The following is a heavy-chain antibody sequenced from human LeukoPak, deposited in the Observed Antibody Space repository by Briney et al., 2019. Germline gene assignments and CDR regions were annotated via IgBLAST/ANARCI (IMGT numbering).Heavy chain of an antibody. CDR1: GGSISSYY. D-gene: IGHD3-10*01. CDR2: IYYSGST. CDR3: ARGPGVTNDAFDI. J-gene: IGHJ3*02. Sequence: SETLSLTCTVSGGSISSYYWSWIRQPPGKGLEWIGYIYYSGSTNYNPSLKSRITISVDTSKNQFSLKLSPATAADTAVYYFARGPGVTNDAFDIWGQGTMVTVSS. V-gene: IGHV4-59*01.